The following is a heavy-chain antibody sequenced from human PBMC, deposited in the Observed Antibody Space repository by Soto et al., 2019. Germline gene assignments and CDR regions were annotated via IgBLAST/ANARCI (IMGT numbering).Heavy chain of an antibody. CDR1: GDSISGTSFY. D-gene: IGHD2-21*01. Sequence: SETLSLTCTVSGDSISGTSFYWGWIRQSSGKGMEWIASIYSSGSTFYNLSLKSRLSLSVDTSKNQFSLRLQSVTAADTAVYYCVRHRSSREIPFDNWGQGTLVTVSS. CDR3: VRHRSSREIPFDN. V-gene: IGHV4-39*01. CDR2: IYSSGST. J-gene: IGHJ4*02.